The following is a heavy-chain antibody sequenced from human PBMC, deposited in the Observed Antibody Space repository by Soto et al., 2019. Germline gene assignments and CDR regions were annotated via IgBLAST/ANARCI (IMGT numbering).Heavy chain of an antibody. CDR1: GFTFSSYG. Sequence: GGSLRLSCAASGFTFSSYGMHWVRQAPGKGLEWVAVISYDGSNKYYADSVKGRFTISRDNSKNTLYLQMNSLRAEDTAVYYCAKGLGYCSGGSCYPNYYYYGMDVWGQGTTVTVSS. CDR2: ISYDGSNK. D-gene: IGHD2-15*01. V-gene: IGHV3-30*18. CDR3: AKGLGYCSGGSCYPNYYYYGMDV. J-gene: IGHJ6*02.